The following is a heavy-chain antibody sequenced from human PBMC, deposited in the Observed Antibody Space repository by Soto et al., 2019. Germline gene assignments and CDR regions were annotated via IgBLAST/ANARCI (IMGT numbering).Heavy chain of an antibody. V-gene: IGHV3-30*18. CDR3: AKDRITMIVVAPFDY. CDR2: ISYDGSNK. J-gene: IGHJ4*02. CDR1: GFTFSSYG. D-gene: IGHD3-22*01. Sequence: QVQLVESGGGVVQPGRSLRLSCAASGFTFSSYGMHWVRQAPGKGLEWVAVISYDGSNKYYADSVKGRFTISRDNSKNKLYLQMNSLRAEDTAVYYCAKDRITMIVVAPFDYWGQGTLVTVSS.